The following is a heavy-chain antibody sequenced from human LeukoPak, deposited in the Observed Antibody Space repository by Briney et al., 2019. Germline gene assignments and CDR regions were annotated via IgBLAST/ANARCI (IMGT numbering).Heavy chain of an antibody. Sequence: GASVKVSCKASGYTFSDYYIHWVRQAPGQEPEWMGWSNPKTGDAEYAQKFHGRFTMTTDTSVNTAYLEVSGLRFDDTAVYFCARVSRFVATIKDYFNVWGQGTLVFVSS. V-gene: IGHV1-2*02. CDR3: ARVSRFVATIKDYFNV. J-gene: IGHJ4*02. D-gene: IGHD5-12*01. CDR2: SNPKTGDA. CDR1: GYTFSDYY.